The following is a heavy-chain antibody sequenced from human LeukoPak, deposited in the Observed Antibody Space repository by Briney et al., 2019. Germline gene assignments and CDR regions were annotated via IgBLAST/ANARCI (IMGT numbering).Heavy chain of an antibody. Sequence: PSETLSLTCTVSGGSISSYYWSWIRQPPGKGLEWIGYIYYSGSTNYNPSLKSRVTISVDTSKNQFSLKLSSVTAADTAVYYCAREPYDFWSGYYPSSLRYYYYMDVWGKGTTVTVSS. CDR3: AREPYDFWSGYYPSSLRYYYYMDV. D-gene: IGHD3-3*01. CDR2: IYYSGST. CDR1: GGSISSYY. J-gene: IGHJ6*03. V-gene: IGHV4-59*01.